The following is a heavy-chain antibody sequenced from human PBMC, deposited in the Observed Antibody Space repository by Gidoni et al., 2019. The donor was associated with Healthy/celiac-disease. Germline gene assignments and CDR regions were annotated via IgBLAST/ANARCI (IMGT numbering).Heavy chain of an antibody. Sequence: EVQLVESGGGLVKPGRSLRLYCTASGFTFGDYAMSWFRQGPGKGLEWVGFIRSKAYGGTTEYAASVKGRFTISRDDSKSIAYLQMNSLKTEDTAVYYCTRDYDFWSGYSYGMDVWGQGTTVTVSS. D-gene: IGHD3-3*01. J-gene: IGHJ6*02. CDR2: IRSKAYGGTT. CDR3: TRDYDFWSGYSYGMDV. CDR1: GFTFGDYA. V-gene: IGHV3-49*05.